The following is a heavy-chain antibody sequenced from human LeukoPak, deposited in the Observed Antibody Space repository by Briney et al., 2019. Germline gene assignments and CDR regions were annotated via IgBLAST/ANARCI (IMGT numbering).Heavy chain of an antibody. Sequence: SETLSLTCAVYGGSFSGYYWSWIRQPPGKGLEWIGEINHSGSTNYNPSLKSRVTISVDTSKNQFSLKLSSVTAADTAVYYCARGWSVAGLFDYWGQGILVTVSS. CDR3: ARGWSVAGLFDY. V-gene: IGHV4-34*01. CDR1: GGSFSGYY. J-gene: IGHJ4*02. D-gene: IGHD6-19*01. CDR2: INHSGST.